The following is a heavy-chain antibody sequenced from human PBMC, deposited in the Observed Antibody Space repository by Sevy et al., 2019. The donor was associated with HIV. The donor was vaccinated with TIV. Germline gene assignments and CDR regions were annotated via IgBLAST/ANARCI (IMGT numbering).Heavy chain of an antibody. Sequence: GGSLRLSCTASGFIFGDYGMSWVRQAPGKGLEWIAFFKSKIHGGTTENAASVKGRFTISRDDSKNIVYLQMSNLKTEDTAVYYCTRWSGSQSIFDYWGQGTLVTTSS. D-gene: IGHD1-26*01. V-gene: IGHV3-49*04. CDR1: GFIFGDYG. J-gene: IGHJ4*02. CDR2: FKSKIHGGTT. CDR3: TRWSGSQSIFDY.